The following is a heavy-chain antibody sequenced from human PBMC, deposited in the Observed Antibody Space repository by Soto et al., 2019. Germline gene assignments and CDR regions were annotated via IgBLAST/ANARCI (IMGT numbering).Heavy chain of an antibody. CDR2: ISWNSGNK. CDR3: AKSHTSGWNYFDY. Sequence: SLRLSCAGSGFNLDDYAMYWVRQVPGKGLEWVSSISWNSGNKVYADSVKGRFTISRDNGKNSLYLQMNSLRVEDTALYYCAKSHTSGWNYFDYWGQGTLVTAPQ. V-gene: IGHV3-9*01. J-gene: IGHJ4*02. D-gene: IGHD6-19*01. CDR1: GFNLDDYA.